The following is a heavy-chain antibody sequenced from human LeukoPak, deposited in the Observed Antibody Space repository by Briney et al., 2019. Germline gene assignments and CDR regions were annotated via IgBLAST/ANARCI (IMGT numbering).Heavy chain of an antibody. CDR3: ARGGDWYQLRLCPWFDP. CDR2: IYHSGST. J-gene: IGHJ5*02. Sequence: SETRCLTCAASGYSISSGYNWGWSRQPPGQGLEWIGIIYHSGSTYYNPSLKSRVTISVDTSKNQFSLKLSSVTAEDTAVYYCARGGDWYQLRLCPWFDPWGQGTLVTVSS. V-gene: IGHV4-38-2*01. CDR1: GYSISSGYN. D-gene: IGHD2-2*01.